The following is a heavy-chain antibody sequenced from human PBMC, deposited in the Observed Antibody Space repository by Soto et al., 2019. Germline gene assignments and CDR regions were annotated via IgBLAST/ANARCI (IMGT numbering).Heavy chain of an antibody. CDR2: IIPIFGTA. Sequence: ASVKVSCKASGGTFSSCAISWVRQAPGQGLEWMGGIIPIFGTANYAQKFQGRVTITADESTSTAYMELSSLRSEDTAVYYCARGGSGWYFDYWGQGTLVTVSS. J-gene: IGHJ4*02. D-gene: IGHD6-19*01. CDR3: ARGGSGWYFDY. V-gene: IGHV1-69*13. CDR1: GGTFSSCA.